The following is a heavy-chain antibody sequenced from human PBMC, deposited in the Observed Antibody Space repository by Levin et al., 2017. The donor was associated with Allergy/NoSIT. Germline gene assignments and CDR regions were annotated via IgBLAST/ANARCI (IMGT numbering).Heavy chain of an antibody. D-gene: IGHD4-17*01. CDR3: AKDREDGYGANGGAFDI. CDR1: GFTFDDYA. J-gene: IGHJ3*02. Sequence: GGSLRLSCAASGFTFDDYAMHWVRQAPGKGLEWVSGISWNSGSIGYADSVKGRFTISRDNAKNSLYLQMNSLRAEDTALYYCAKDREDGYGANGGAFDIWGQGTMVTVSS. V-gene: IGHV3-9*01. CDR2: ISWNSGSI.